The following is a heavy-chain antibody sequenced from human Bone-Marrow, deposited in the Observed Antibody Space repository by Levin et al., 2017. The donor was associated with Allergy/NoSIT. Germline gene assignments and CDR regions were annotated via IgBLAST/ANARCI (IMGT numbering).Heavy chain of an antibody. V-gene: IGHV3-23*01. J-gene: IGHJ4*02. CDR1: GFTFSSYA. CDR2: ISGSGGST. CDR3: AKDGDYIWGSYRYLGLYFDY. D-gene: IGHD3-16*02. Sequence: PGGSLRLSCAASGFTFSSYAMSWVRQAPGKGLEWVSAISGSGGSTYYADSVKGRFTISRDNSKNTLYLQMNSLRAEDTAVYYCAKDGDYIWGSYRYLGLYFDYWGQGTLVTVSS.